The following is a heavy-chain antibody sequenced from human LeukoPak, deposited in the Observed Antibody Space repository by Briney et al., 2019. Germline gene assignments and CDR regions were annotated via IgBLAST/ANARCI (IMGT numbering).Heavy chain of an antibody. D-gene: IGHD4-17*01. CDR3: ARDRADPDYGDYVFAY. CDR1: GFTFSSYW. Sequence: QSGGSLRLSCAASGFTFSSYWMSWVRQAPGKGLEWVANIKKDGSEKYYVDSVKGRFTISRDNAKNSLYLNIHSLRAEDTAVYYCARDRADPDYGDYVFAYWGQGTLVTVSS. J-gene: IGHJ4*02. CDR2: IKKDGSEK. V-gene: IGHV3-7*01.